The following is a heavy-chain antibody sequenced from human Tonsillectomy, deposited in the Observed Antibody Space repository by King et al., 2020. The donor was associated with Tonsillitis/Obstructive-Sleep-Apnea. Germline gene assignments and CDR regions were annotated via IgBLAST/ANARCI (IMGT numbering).Heavy chain of an antibody. CDR1: GFTFNIYG. D-gene: IGHD4-11*01. V-gene: IGHV3-33*01. CDR3: ARSREVTTIHWYFDL. Sequence: VQLVESGGGVVQPGRSLRLSCAASGFTFNIYGMHWVRQAPGKGLEWVAFIWDDGSNKYYADSVKGRFTISRDNSKNTLYLQMNSLKVEDTAVYYCARSREVTTIHWYFDLWGRGTLVTVSS. J-gene: IGHJ2*01. CDR2: IWDDGSNK.